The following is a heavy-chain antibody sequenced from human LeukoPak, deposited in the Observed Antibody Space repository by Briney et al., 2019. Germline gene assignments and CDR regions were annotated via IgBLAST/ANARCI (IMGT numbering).Heavy chain of an antibody. D-gene: IGHD3-9*01. CDR3: AKAEGYDILTGLDY. CDR2: MGASGGST. CDR1: GFTFSSYA. Sequence: GGSLRLSCATSGFTFSSYAMSWVRQAPGKRLEWVSGMGASGGSTYYADSVKGRFTISRDNSKNTLYLQMNSLRTEDTAVYYCAKAEGYDILTGLDYWGQGTLVTVSS. J-gene: IGHJ4*02. V-gene: IGHV3-23*01.